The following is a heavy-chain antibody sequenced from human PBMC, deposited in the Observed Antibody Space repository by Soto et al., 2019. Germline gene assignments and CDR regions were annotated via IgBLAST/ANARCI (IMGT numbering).Heavy chain of an antibody. CDR1: GYTFTSYD. V-gene: IGHV1-8*01. CDR3: ARGLIRFTGRFDP. J-gene: IGHJ5*02. D-gene: IGHD3-3*01. Sequence: ASVKVSCKASGYTFTSYDINWVRQATGQGLEWMGWMNPNSGNTGYAQKFQGRVAMTRNTSISTAYMELSSLRSEDTAVYYCARGLIRFTGRFDPWGQGTLVTVSS. CDR2: MNPNSGNT.